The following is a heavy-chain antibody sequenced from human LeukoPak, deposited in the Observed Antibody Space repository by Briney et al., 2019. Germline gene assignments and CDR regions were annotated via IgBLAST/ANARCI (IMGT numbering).Heavy chain of an antibody. Sequence: GGSLRLSCAASGFTFSSYWMSWVRQAPGKGLEWVANIKQDGSEKYYVDSVKGRFTISRDNAKNSLYLQMNSLRAEDTAVYYCASSLVVVAAKASVAFDIWGQGTLVTVSS. CDR3: ASSLVVVAAKASVAFDI. D-gene: IGHD2-15*01. CDR1: GFTFSSYW. J-gene: IGHJ3*02. CDR2: IKQDGSEK. V-gene: IGHV3-7*05.